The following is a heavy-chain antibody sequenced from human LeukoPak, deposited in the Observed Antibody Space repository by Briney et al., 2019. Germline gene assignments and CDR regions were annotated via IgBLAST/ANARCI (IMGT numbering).Heavy chain of an antibody. Sequence: ASVKVSCKASGYTFTGYYMHWARQAPGHRLEWLGWINPNSGGTSYAQKFQGRVTMARDTSISTAYMELSRLRSDDTAVYYCAREAYYYDSSGQQFDPWGQGTLVTVSS. CDR2: INPNSGGT. D-gene: IGHD3-22*01. V-gene: IGHV1-2*02. CDR3: AREAYYYDSSGQQFDP. J-gene: IGHJ5*02. CDR1: GYTFTGYY.